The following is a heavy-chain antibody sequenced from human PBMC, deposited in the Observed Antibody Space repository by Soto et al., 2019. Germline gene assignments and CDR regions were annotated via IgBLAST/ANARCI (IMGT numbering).Heavy chain of an antibody. CDR2: ISGSGGST. CDR1: GFTFSSYA. V-gene: IGHV3-23*01. D-gene: IGHD2-2*01. Sequence: PGGSLRLSCAASGFTFSSYAMGWVRQAPGKGLEWVSAISGSGGSTYYADSVKGRFTISRDNSKNMLYLQMNSLRAEDTAVYYCAKERIVVVSWFLGYGMDVWGQGTTVTAP. CDR3: AKERIVVVSWFLGYGMDV. J-gene: IGHJ6*02.